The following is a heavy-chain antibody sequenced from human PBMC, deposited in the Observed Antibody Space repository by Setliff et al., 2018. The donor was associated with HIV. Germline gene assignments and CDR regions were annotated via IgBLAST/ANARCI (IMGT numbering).Heavy chain of an antibody. D-gene: IGHD3-10*01. CDR1: GFTFRTYD. V-gene: IGHV3-33*05. J-gene: IGHJ6*02. Sequence: PGGSLRLSCAASGFTFRTYDMQWVRQAPGKGLEWVALISDDGSSEYYGASVKGRFIISRDNSKNTLYLQMNSLRAEDTAVYFCARPTNIDTLYYGSQSFYMYYYGMDVWGQGTTVTVSS. CDR3: ARPTNIDTLYYGSQSFYMYYYGMDV. CDR2: ISDDGSSE.